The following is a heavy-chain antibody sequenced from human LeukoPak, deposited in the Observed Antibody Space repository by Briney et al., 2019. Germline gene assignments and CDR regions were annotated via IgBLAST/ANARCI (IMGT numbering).Heavy chain of an antibody. CDR2: IYHSGST. D-gene: IGHD3-16*02. J-gene: IGHJ6*03. CDR3: ARTFYDYVWDSYRQRRYYYYYMDV. V-gene: IGHV4-38-2*02. Sequence: SETLSLTCTVSGYSISSGYYWGWIRQPPGKGLEWIGSIYHSGSTYYNPSLERRVTISVDTSKNQFSLRLSSVTAADTAVYYCARTFYDYVWDSYRQRRYYYYYMDVWGKGTTVTISS. CDR1: GYSISSGYY.